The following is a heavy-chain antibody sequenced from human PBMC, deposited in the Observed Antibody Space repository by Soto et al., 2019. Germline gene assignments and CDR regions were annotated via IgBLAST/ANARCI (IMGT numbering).Heavy chain of an antibody. J-gene: IGHJ3*02. CDR3: ATEYYYDSSGMGDAFDI. V-gene: IGHV1-69*13. D-gene: IGHD3-22*01. Sequence: SVKVSCKASGGTFSSYAISWVRQAPGQGLEWMGGIIPIFGTANYAQKFQGRVTITADESTSTAYMELSSLRSEDTAVYYCATEYYYDSSGMGDAFDIWGQGTMVTVSS. CDR1: GGTFSSYA. CDR2: IIPIFGTA.